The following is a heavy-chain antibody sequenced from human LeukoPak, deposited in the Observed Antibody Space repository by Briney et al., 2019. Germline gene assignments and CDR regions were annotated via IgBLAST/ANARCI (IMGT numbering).Heavy chain of an antibody. CDR1: GFTFSSYE. Sequence: GGSLRLSCEASGFTFSSYEMNWVRQTPGKGLEWVSYIGTGNNKHYAESIKGRFTTSRDDAKNALYLHMDSLKAEDTAVYYCARAVGLADYYFDYWGQGTLVTVSS. CDR3: ARAVGLADYYFDY. V-gene: IGHV3-48*03. D-gene: IGHD3-3*02. J-gene: IGHJ4*02. CDR2: IGTGNNK.